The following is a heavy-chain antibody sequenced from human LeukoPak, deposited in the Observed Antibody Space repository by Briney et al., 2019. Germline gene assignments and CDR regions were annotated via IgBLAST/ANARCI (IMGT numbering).Heavy chain of an antibody. CDR2: IYSGGST. CDR3: ARDLGLSPFDY. J-gene: IGHJ4*02. CDR1: GFTVSSNY. Sequence: GGSLRLSCAASGFTVSSNYMSWVRQAPGKGLEWVSVIYSGGSTYYADSVKGRFTISRDNSKNTLYLQMTSLRAEDTAVYYCARDLGLSPFDYWGQGTLVTVSS. V-gene: IGHV3-53*01. D-gene: IGHD7-27*01.